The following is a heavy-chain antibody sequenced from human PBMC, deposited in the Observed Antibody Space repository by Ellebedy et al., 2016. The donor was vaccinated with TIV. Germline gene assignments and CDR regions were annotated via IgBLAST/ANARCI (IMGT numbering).Heavy chain of an antibody. CDR3: ASFRPFGAHDY. V-gene: IGHV3-9*01. Sequence: SLKISCAASGFTFDDYAMHWVRQAPGKGLEWVSGISWNSGSIGYADSVKGRFTISRDNAKNSLYLQMNSLRAEDTAVYYCASFRPFGAHDYWGQGTLVTVSS. CDR1: GFTFDDYA. D-gene: IGHD3-10*01. J-gene: IGHJ4*02. CDR2: ISWNSGSI.